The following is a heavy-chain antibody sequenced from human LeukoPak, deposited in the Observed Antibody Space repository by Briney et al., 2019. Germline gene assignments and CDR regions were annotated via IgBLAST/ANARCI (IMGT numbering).Heavy chain of an antibody. V-gene: IGHV3-21*01. CDR3: ARQLGKEGY. CDR1: GFTFSSYS. Sequence: GGSLRLSCAASGFTFSSYSMNWARQAPGKGLEWVSSISSSSSYIYYADSVKGRFTISRDNAKNSLYLQMNSLGAEDTAVYYCARQLGKEGYWGQGTLVTVSS. D-gene: IGHD7-27*01. J-gene: IGHJ4*02. CDR2: ISSSSSYI.